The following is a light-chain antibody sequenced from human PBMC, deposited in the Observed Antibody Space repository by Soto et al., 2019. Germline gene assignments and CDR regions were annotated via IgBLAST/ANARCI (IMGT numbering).Light chain of an antibody. J-gene: IGKJ1*01. CDR3: QQYSIWRT. CDR2: GAS. Sequence: EIVLTQSPGTLSLSPGERATISCRASQSVTSTYFAWYQQKAGQAPRLLIYGASTRATGIPARFSGSGSGTEFTLTISSLQSEDFAVYYCQQYSIWRTFGQGTKVDIK. CDR1: QSVTSTY. V-gene: IGKV3-15*01.